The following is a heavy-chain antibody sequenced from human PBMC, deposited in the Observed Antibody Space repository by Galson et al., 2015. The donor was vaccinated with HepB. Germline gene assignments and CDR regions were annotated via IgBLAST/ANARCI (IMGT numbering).Heavy chain of an antibody. J-gene: IGHJ3*02. Sequence: SVKVSCKASGYTFTNYDINWVRQATGQGLEWMGWMNPNSGTTGYARKFQGRLTMTRSTSISTAYMELSSLRSEDTAVYYCARGRPCSSTSCFPFDAFHIWGQGTVVTVSS. CDR2: MNPNSGTT. CDR1: GYTFTNYD. V-gene: IGHV1-8*01. D-gene: IGHD2-2*01. CDR3: ARGRPCSSTSCFPFDAFHI.